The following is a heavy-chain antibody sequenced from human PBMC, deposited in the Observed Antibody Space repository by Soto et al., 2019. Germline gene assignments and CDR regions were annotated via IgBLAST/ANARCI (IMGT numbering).Heavy chain of an antibody. CDR1: GGTFSSYA. D-gene: IGHD2-15*01. CDR2: IIPIFGTA. V-gene: IGHV1-69*01. CDR3: ARDSSGYCSGGSCYSWWFDP. Sequence: QVQLVQSGAEVKKPGSSVKVSCKASGGTFSSYAISWVRQAPGQGLERMGGIIPIFGTANYAQKFQGRVTITADESTSTAYMELSSLRSEDTAVYYCARDSSGYCSGGSCYSWWFDPWGQGTLVTVSS. J-gene: IGHJ5*02.